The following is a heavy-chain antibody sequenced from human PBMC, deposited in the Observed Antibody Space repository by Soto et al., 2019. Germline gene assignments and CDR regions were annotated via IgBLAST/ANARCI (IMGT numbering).Heavy chain of an antibody. V-gene: IGHV1-3*04. CDR1: GYTFTNYA. J-gene: IGHJ4*02. Sequence: ASVKVSCKTSGYTFTNYAMHWVRQAPGQRLEWMGYINTGDDTTKYSQKFQGRVAITRDTSASTAYVELSSLRSGDTAVYYCARDFSGSATSYYFDSWGQGTLVTVSS. CDR2: INTGDDTT. CDR3: ARDFSGSATSYYFDS.